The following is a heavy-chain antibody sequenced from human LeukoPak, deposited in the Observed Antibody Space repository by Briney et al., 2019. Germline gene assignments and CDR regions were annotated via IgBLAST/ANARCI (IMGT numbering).Heavy chain of an antibody. CDR3: AREPYTTSSDRHEKAFDY. CDR1: GYTFTAHF. CDR2: INSNNGGE. V-gene: IGHV1-2*06. Sequence: ASVKVSCKASGYTFTAHFIHWVRQAPGQGLEWMGQINSNNGGEKYAPKFQGRVTVLRDTSIDTIYLDLTSLTSDDTAVYYCAREPYTTSSDRHEKAFDYWGQGTPVTVSS. J-gene: IGHJ4*02. D-gene: IGHD6-6*01.